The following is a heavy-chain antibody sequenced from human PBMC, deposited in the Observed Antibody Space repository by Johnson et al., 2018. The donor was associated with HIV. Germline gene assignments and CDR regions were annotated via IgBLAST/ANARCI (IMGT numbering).Heavy chain of an antibody. J-gene: IGHJ3*01. V-gene: IGHV3-23*04. D-gene: IGHD3-22*01. CDR3: ARERAIGYHLAAFDF. CDR1: GFAVSNNY. Sequence: VQLVESGGGLVQPGGSLRLSCAASGFAVSNNYLGWVRQAPGKGLEWVSAISGSGGSTYYADSVKGRFTISRDNSKNTLYLQMNSLRAEDTALYYCARERAIGYHLAAFDFWGQGTLVTVSS. CDR2: ISGSGGST.